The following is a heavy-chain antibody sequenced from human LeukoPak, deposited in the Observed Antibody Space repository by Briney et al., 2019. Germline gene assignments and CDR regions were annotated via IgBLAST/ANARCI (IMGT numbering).Heavy chain of an antibody. V-gene: IGHV1-24*01. D-gene: IGHD1-26*01. J-gene: IGHJ4*02. Sequence: ASVKVSCKVSGYTLTELSMHWVRQAPGKGLEWMGGFDPEDGETIYAQKFQGRVTMTEDTSTDTAYMELSSLRSEDTAVYYCARVSRGVGATPPDYLDYWGQGTLVTVSS. CDR1: GYTLTELS. CDR3: ARVSRGVGATPPDYLDY. CDR2: FDPEDGET.